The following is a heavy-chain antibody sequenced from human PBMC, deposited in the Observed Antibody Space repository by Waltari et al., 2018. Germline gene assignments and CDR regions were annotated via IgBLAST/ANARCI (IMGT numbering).Heavy chain of an antibody. CDR2: INHSGST. V-gene: IGHV4-34*01. CDR1: GGSFSGYY. D-gene: IGHD3-16*02. CDR3: ARRAYDYVWGSYRASAPDY. J-gene: IGHJ4*02. Sequence: QVQLQQWGAGLLKPSETLSLTCAVYGGSFSGYYWSWIRQPPGKGLEWIGEINHSGSTNYNPSLKSRVTISVDTSKNQCSLKLSSVTAADTAVYYCARRAYDYVWGSYRASAPDYWGQGTLVTVSS.